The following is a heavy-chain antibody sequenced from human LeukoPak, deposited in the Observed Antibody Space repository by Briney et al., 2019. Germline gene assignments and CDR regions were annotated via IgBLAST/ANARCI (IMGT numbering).Heavy chain of an antibody. D-gene: IGHD5-18*01. CDR2: TYYRSEWYN. J-gene: IGHJ4*02. V-gene: IGHV6-1*01. CDR3: ARATTMGAYYFDY. CDR1: GDSVSSNSAA. Sequence: SQTLSLTCAISGDSVSSNSAAWNWIRQSPSRGLEWLGRTYYRSEWYNDYPVSVKSRITINPDTSKNQFSLQLNSVTPEDTAVYFCARATTMGAYYFDYWDQGTLVTVSS.